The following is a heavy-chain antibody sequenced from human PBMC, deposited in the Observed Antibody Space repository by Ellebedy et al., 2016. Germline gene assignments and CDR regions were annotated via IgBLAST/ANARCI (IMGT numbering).Heavy chain of an antibody. CDR1: GFTFDDYA. J-gene: IGHJ3*02. CDR2: ISWNSGSI. CDR3: AKGFGRGAARPGSWHAFDI. V-gene: IGHV3-9*01. D-gene: IGHD6-6*01. Sequence: GGSLRLXXAASGFTFDDYAMHWVRQAPGKGLEWVSGISWNSGSIGYADSVKGRFTISRDNAKNSLYLQMNSLRAEDTALYYCAKGFGRGAARPGSWHAFDIWGQGTMVTVSS.